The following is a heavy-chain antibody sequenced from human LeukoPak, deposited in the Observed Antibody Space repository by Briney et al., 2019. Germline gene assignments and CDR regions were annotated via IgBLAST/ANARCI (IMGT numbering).Heavy chain of an antibody. CDR3: AKALTMIVVVTETDY. CDR1: GFTFSSYA. V-gene: IGHV3-23*01. D-gene: IGHD3-22*01. Sequence: GGSLRLSCAASGFTFSSYAMSWVRQALGKGLEWVSAISGSGGSTYYADSVKGRFTISRDNSKNTLYLQMNSLRAEDTAVYYCAKALTMIVVVTETDYWGQGTLVTVSS. J-gene: IGHJ4*02. CDR2: ISGSGGST.